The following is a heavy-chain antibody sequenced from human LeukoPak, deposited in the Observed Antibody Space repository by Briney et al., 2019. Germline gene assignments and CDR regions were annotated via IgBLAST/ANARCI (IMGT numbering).Heavy chain of an antibody. Sequence: SETLSLTCAVYGGSFSGYYWSWIRQPPGKGLEWIGEINHSGSTNYNPSLKCRVTISVDTSKNQFSLKLSSVTAADTAVYYCAREGYSSSKFDYWGQGTLVTVSS. CDR2: INHSGST. D-gene: IGHD6-13*01. J-gene: IGHJ4*02. CDR1: GGSFSGYY. V-gene: IGHV4-34*01. CDR3: AREGYSSSKFDY.